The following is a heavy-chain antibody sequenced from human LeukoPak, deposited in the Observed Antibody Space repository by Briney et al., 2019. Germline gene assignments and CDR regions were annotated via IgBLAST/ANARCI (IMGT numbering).Heavy chain of an antibody. Sequence: VASVKVSCKASGYTFTGYYMHWVRQAPGQGLEWMGWINPNSGGTNYAQKFQGRVTMTRDTSISTAYMELSRLRSDDTAVYYCARAGIVVVRNWFDPWGQGTLVTVFS. V-gene: IGHV1-2*02. J-gene: IGHJ5*02. CDR1: GYTFTGYY. CDR2: INPNSGGT. D-gene: IGHD2-2*01. CDR3: ARAGIVVVRNWFDP.